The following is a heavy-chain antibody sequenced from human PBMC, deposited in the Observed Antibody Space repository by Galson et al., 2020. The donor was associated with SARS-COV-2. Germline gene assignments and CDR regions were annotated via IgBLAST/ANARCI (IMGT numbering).Heavy chain of an antibody. V-gene: IGHV4-34*01. CDR2: INPSGST. D-gene: IGHD3-22*01. Sequence: PSETLSLTCAVYGRSFSGYYWSWIRQPPGKGLEWIGEINPSGSTNYNPSLKSRVTMSVDTSKNQFSLKLSSVTAADTAVYYCARGRTEITMIVVVFTSSSINFDYWGQGTPVTVSS. CDR1: GRSFSGYY. J-gene: IGHJ4*02. CDR3: ARGRTEITMIVVVFTSSSINFDY.